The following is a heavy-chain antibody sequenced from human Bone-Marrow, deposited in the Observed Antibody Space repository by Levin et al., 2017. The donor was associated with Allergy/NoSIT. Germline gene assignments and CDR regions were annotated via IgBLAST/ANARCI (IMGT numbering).Heavy chain of an antibody. CDR3: ARAKLGIHYNGMDV. CDR2: ISSSGSNK. D-gene: IGHD7-27*01. CDR1: GFTFSDHY. V-gene: IGHV3-11*01. J-gene: IGHJ6*02. Sequence: LSLTCAASGFTFSDHYMSWFRQPPGKGLEWVSYISSSGSNKYYADSLKGRFTISRDNAKSSLYLQMNSLSAEDTAVYYCARAKLGIHYNGMDVWGQGATVTVSS.